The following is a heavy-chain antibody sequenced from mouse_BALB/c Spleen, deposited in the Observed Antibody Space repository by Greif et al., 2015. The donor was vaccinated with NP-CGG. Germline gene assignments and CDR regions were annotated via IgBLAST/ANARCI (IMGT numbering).Heavy chain of an antibody. D-gene: IGHD2-3*01. V-gene: IGHV1S81*02. CDR1: GYTFTSYW. Sequence: LQESGAELAKPGASVKLSCKASGYTFTSYWMHWVKQRPGQGLEWIGEINPSNGRTNYNEKFKSKATLTVDKSSSTAYMQLSSLTSEDSAVYYCAIYDGYYYYAMDYWGQGTSVTVSS. CDR3: AIYDGYYYYAMDY. J-gene: IGHJ4*01. CDR2: INPSNGRT.